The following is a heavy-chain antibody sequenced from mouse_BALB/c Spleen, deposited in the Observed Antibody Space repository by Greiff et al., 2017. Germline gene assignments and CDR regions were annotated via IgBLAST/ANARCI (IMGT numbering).Heavy chain of an antibody. CDR1: GFAFSSYD. D-gene: IGHD1-1*01. J-gene: IGHJ1*01. Sequence: EVKLVESGGGLVKPGGSLKLSCAASGFAFSSYDMSWVRQTPEKRLEWVAYISSGGGSTYYPDTVKGRFTISRDNAKNTLYLQMSSLKSEDTAMYYCARHRGYYYGHWYFDVWGAGTTVTVSS. CDR2: ISSGGGST. V-gene: IGHV5-12-1*01. CDR3: ARHRGYYYGHWYFDV.